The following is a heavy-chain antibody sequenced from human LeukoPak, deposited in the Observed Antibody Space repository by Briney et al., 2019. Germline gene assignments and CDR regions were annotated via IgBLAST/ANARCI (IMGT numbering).Heavy chain of an antibody. J-gene: IGHJ3*02. CDR2: LYSGGGA. V-gene: IGHV3-66*01. CDR3: ARGKTSDDIIEDAFDI. D-gene: IGHD3-9*01. Sequence: PGGSLRLSCAASGFSVNTNYMTWVRQAPGKGLEWVSVLYSGGGACYADSVKDRFTISRDYSQNTLLLQMNSLRAEDTALYYCARGKTSDDIIEDAFDIWGQGTMVAVSS. CDR1: GFSVNTNY.